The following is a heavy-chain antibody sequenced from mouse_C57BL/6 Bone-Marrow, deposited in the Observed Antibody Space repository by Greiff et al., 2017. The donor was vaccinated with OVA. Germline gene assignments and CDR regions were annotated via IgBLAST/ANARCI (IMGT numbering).Heavy chain of an antibody. CDR1: GFSLTSYG. CDR3: ARHGVYGFAY. Sequence: QVQLKESGPGLVAPSQSLSITCTVSGFSLTSYGVHWVRQPPGKGLEWLVVIWSDGSTTYNSALKSRLSISKDNSKSLVFLKMNSHQSDDTARYYCARHGVYGFAYWGQGTLVTVSA. V-gene: IGHV2-6-1*01. J-gene: IGHJ3*01. CDR2: IWSDGST.